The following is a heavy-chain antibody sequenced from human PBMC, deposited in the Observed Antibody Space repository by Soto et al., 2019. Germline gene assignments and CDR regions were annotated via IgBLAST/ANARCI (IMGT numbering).Heavy chain of an antibody. D-gene: IGHD3-22*01. CDR3: AKAVNNYDSSGYYPALSDS. V-gene: IGHV3-23*01. Sequence: AGGSLRLSCAASGFTFSNYAMSWVRQRPWKGLEWVSAISGRGGSTYYADSVKGRFTISRDNSKNTLYLQMNSLRAEDTAVYYCAKAVNNYDSSGYYPALSDSWGQGTLVTVSS. J-gene: IGHJ4*02. CDR1: GFTFSNYA. CDR2: ISGRGGST.